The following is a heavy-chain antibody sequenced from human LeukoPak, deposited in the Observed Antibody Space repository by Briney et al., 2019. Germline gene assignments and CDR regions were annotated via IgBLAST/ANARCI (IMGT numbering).Heavy chain of an antibody. CDR3: ARAEDNDLFDY. CDR1: GYTFTGYY. J-gene: IGHJ4*02. Sequence: ASVKVSCKASGYTFTGYYMHWVRQAPGQGLEWMGIINPSGGSTSYAQKFHGRVTMTRDMSTSTGYMELSSLRYDDTAVYYCARAEDNDLFDYWGQGTLVTVSS. V-gene: IGHV1-46*01. CDR2: INPSGGST. D-gene: IGHD1-1*01.